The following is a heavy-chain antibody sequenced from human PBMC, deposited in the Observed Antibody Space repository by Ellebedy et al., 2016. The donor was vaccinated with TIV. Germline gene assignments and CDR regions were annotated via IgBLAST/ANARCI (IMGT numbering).Heavy chain of an antibody. CDR1: GFTFSSYW. CDR3: ARGNCFSANCYSNWFDP. Sequence: GESLKISCAASGFTFSSYWMSWVRQAPGKGLEWVANMKQDGSEKYYVDSVKGRFTISRDNAKNSLYLQMNSLSAEDTAAYYCARGNCFSANCYSNWFDPWGQGTLVTVSS. V-gene: IGHV3-7*01. D-gene: IGHD2-2*01. CDR2: MKQDGSEK. J-gene: IGHJ5*02.